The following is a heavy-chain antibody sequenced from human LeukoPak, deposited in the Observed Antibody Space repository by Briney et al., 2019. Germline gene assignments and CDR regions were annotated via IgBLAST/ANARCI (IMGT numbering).Heavy chain of an antibody. CDR1: GASIRSGDYY. CDR3: ARDCSGGSCYGAFDI. D-gene: IGHD2-15*01. V-gene: IGHV4-30-4*01. CDR2: IYDSGST. Sequence: SETLSLTCTVSGASIRSGDYYWSWIRQPPGKGLEWIGYIYDSGSTYYNPSLKSRITISVDTSENRFSLKLSSVTATDTAVYYCARDCSGGSCYGAFDIRGQGTMVTVSS. J-gene: IGHJ3*02.